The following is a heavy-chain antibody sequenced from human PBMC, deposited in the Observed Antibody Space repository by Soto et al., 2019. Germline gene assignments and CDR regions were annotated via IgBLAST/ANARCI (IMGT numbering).Heavy chain of an antibody. Sequence: QVQLVESGGGVVQPGRSLRLSCAASGFTFSSYAMHWVRQAPGKGLEWVAVISYDGSNKYYADSVKGRFTISRDNSKNTLYLQMNSLRAEDTAVYYCARARVTTFDYWGQGTLVTVSS. CDR1: GFTFSSYA. CDR3: ARARVTTFDY. V-gene: IGHV3-30-3*01. J-gene: IGHJ4*02. D-gene: IGHD4-17*01. CDR2: ISYDGSNK.